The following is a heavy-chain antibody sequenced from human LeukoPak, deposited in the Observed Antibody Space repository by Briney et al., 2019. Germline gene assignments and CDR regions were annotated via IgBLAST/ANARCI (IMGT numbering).Heavy chain of an antibody. CDR1: GFTFGSYA. D-gene: IGHD5/OR15-5a*01. Sequence: GGSLRLSCAASGFTFGSYAISWVRQAPGKGLEWVSDINGSGGSTCYTDSVKGRFTISRDNAKNSLYLQMNSLRAEDTAVYYCARFSFYAFDIWGQGTMVTVSS. CDR3: ARFSFYAFDI. CDR2: INGSGGST. J-gene: IGHJ3*02. V-gene: IGHV3-23*01.